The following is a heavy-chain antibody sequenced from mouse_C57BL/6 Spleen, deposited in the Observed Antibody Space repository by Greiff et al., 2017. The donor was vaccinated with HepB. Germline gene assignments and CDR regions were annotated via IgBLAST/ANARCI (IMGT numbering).Heavy chain of an antibody. V-gene: IGHV6-6*01. J-gene: IGHJ3*01. D-gene: IGHD2-4*01. CDR2: IRNKANNHAT. Sequence: EVKVVESGGGLVQPGGSMKLSCAASGFTFSDAWMDWVRQSPEKGLEWVAEIRNKANNHATYYAESVKGRFTISRDDSKSSVYLQMNSLRAEDTGIYYCTSAYDYDEAWFAYWGQGTLVTVSA. CDR1: GFTFSDAW. CDR3: TSAYDYDEAWFAY.